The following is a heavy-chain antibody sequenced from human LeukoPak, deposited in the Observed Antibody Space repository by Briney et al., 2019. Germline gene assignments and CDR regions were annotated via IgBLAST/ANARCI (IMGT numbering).Heavy chain of an antibody. CDR1: GGSISSSSYY. CDR2: INHSGST. V-gene: IGHV4-39*07. D-gene: IGHD3-10*01. J-gene: IGHJ4*02. CDR3: ARGRVGSPNHYGSWSYYTY. Sequence: SETLSLTCTVSGGSISSSSYYWGWIRQPPGKGLEWIGEINHSGSTNYNPSLKSRVTISVDTSKNQFSLKLSSVTAADTAVYYCARGRVGSPNHYGSWSYYTYWGQGTLVTVSS.